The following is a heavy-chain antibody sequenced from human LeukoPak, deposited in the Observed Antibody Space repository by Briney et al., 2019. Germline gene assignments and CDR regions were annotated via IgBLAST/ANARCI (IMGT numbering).Heavy chain of an antibody. CDR1: GYTFTGYY. D-gene: IGHD5-24*01. CDR2: INPNSGGT. V-gene: IGHV1-2*06. CDR3: ARDTNREMAFDY. J-gene: IGHJ4*02. Sequence: ASVTVSCKASGYTFTGYYMHWVRQAPGQGLEWMGRINPNSGGTNYAQKFQGRVTMTRDTSISTAYMELSRLRSDDTAVYYCARDTNREMAFDYWGQGTLVTVSS.